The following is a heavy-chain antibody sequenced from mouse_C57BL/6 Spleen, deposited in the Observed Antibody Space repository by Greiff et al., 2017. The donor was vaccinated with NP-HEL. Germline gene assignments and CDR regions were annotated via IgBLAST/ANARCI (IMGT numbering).Heavy chain of an antibody. Sequence: VQLQQPGAELVRPGSSVKLSCKASGYTFTSYWMHWVKQRPIQGLEWIGNIDPSDSETHYNQKFKDKATLTVDKSSSTAYMQLSSLTSEDSAVYYCARSFAIGQFPYYYAMDYWGQGTSVTVSS. J-gene: IGHJ4*01. D-gene: IGHD3-3*01. CDR1: GYTFTSYW. CDR3: ARSFAIGQFPYYYAMDY. V-gene: IGHV1-52*01. CDR2: IDPSDSET.